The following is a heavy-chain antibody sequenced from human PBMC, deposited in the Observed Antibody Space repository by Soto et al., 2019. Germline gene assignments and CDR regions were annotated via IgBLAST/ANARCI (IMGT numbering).Heavy chain of an antibody. V-gene: IGHV1-69*13. Sequence: SVKGSWKACGGTFSSYAISWVRQEPGQGLEWMGGIIPIFGTANYAQKFQGRVTITADESTSRAYMELSSLRSEDTAVYYCASQGVRGDTYYYDSSGYYRSRYVGYWGQGTLVTVSS. D-gene: IGHD3-22*01. CDR1: GGTFSSYA. CDR3: ASQGVRGDTYYYDSSGYYRSRYVGY. J-gene: IGHJ4*02. CDR2: IIPIFGTA.